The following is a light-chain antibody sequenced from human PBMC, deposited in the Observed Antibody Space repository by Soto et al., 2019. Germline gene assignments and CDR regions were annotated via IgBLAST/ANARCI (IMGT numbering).Light chain of an antibody. Sequence: QSVLTQPASVSGSPGQSIAISCTGTSSDVGGYNYVSWYQQYPGKAPKLIIFDVTNRPSGVSDRFSGSKSGSTASLTISGLQADDEADYYCTSFAGSGTYVFGTRTKSPS. CDR1: SSDVGGYNY. CDR2: DVT. J-gene: IGLJ1*01. V-gene: IGLV2-14*01. CDR3: TSFAGSGTYV.